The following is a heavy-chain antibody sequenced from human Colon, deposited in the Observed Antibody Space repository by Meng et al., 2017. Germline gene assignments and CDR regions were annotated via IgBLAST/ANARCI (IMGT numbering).Heavy chain of an antibody. J-gene: IGHJ5*02. D-gene: IGHD4-17*01. CDR2: MNGDGGSV. CDR3: ASLSPPVTEKWLDP. V-gene: IGHV3-74*01. Sequence: EVKVVESGGGLVQPGGSLRLSCAASGFSFSDYWMNWVRQVPGKGLEWVARMNGDGGSVSYADSVKGRFTISRDNSKSTLYLQMNDLRVDDTAVYYCASLSPPVTEKWLDPWGQGTLVTVSS. CDR1: GFSFSDYW.